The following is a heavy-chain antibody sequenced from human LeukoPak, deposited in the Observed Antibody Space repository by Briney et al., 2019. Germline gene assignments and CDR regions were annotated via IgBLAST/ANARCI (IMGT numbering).Heavy chain of an antibody. J-gene: IGHJ5*02. CDR1: GYXFTLYY. CDR2: INPSGGST. CDR3: ARGYCSSTSCYAWFDP. Sequence: ASVKVSCKASGYXFTLYYMHWVRQAPGQGLKWMGTINPSGGSTHYAQRFQGRVTMTRDTSTSTVDMELSSLRSEDTAVYYCARGYCSSTSCYAWFDPWGQGTLVTVSS. D-gene: IGHD2-2*01. V-gene: IGHV1-46*01.